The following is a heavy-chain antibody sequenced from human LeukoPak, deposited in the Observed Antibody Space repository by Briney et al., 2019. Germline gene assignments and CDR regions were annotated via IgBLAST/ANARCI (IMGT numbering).Heavy chain of an antibody. J-gene: IGHJ4*02. Sequence: SETLSLTCTVSGGSISSYYWSWIRQPPGKGLVWIGYIYYSGSTNYNPSLKSRVTISVDTSKNQFSLKLSSVTAADTAVYYCARRTVAGAPFDYWGQGTLVTVSS. V-gene: IGHV4-59*01. CDR2: IYYSGST. CDR1: GGSISSYY. D-gene: IGHD6-19*01. CDR3: ARRTVAGAPFDY.